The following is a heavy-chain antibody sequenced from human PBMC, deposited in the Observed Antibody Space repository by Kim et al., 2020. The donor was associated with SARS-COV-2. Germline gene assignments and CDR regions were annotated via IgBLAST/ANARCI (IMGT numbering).Heavy chain of an antibody. CDR1: GFTFSSYS. D-gene: IGHD5-12*01. J-gene: IGHJ4*02. V-gene: IGHV3-21*01. CDR3: ARGKGGWLQFSPIDN. Sequence: GGSLRLSCAASGFTFSSYSMNWVRQAPGKGLEWVSSISSSSSYTYYADSVKGRFTISRDNAKNSLYLQMNSLRAEDTAVYYCARGKGGWLQFSPIDNWGQGTLVTVSS. CDR2: ISSSSSYT.